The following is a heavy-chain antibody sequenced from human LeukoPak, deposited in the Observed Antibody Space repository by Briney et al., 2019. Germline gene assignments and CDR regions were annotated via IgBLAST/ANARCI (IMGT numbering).Heavy chain of an antibody. V-gene: IGHV1-46*01. CDR3: ARRNYGDYFDY. CDR2: ISPSGGTT. Sequence: ASVKVSCKASGNTFSSYFIHWVRQAPGHGLEWMGIISPSGGTTSYAQEFQGRVTMTRDTSISTAYMELTRLTSDDTAVYYCARRNYGDYFDYWGQGTLVTDSS. D-gene: IGHD4-17*01. J-gene: IGHJ4*02. CDR1: GNTFSSYF.